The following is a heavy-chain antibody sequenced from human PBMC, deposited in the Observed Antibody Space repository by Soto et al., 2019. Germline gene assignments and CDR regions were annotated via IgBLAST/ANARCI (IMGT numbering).Heavy chain of an antibody. D-gene: IGHD1-1*01. CDR2: ISGSGGST. CDR3: AKDNTDWNNNWFDP. CDR1: GFTFSSYA. Sequence: PGGSLRLSCAASGFTFSSYAMSWVRQAPGKGLEWVSAISGSGGSTYYADSVKGRFTISRANSKNTLYLQMNSLRAEDTAVYYCAKDNTDWNNNWFDPWGQGTLVTVSS. V-gene: IGHV3-23*01. J-gene: IGHJ5*02.